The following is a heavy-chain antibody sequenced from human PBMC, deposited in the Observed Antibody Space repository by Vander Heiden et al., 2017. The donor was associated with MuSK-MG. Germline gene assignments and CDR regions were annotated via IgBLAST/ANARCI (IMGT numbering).Heavy chain of an antibody. J-gene: IGHJ6*02. V-gene: IGHV3-66*01. CDR3: ARDPGGDSSGYYNYYYYYGMDV. CDR2: IYSGGST. D-gene: IGHD3-22*01. Sequence: EVQLVESGGGLVQPGGSLRLSCAASGFTVSSNYMSWFRQAPGKGLEGVSVIYSGGSTYYADSVKGRFTISRDNSKNTLYLQMNSLRAEDTAVYYCARDPGGDSSGYYNYYYYYGMDVWGQGTTVTVSS. CDR1: GFTVSSNY.